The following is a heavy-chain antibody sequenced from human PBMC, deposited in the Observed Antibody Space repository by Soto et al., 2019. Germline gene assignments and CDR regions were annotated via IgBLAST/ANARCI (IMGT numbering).Heavy chain of an antibody. J-gene: IGHJ5*02. D-gene: IGHD7-27*01. CDR2: ISYDGSNK. V-gene: IGHV3-30-3*01. CDR1: GFTFSSYA. CDR3: ARDRGDWGFDP. Sequence: QVQLVESGGGVVQPGRSLRLSCAASGFTFSSYAMHWVRQAPGKGLEWVAVISYDGSNKYYADSVKGRFTISRDNSKNTLYLQMNSLRAEDTAVYYCARDRGDWGFDPWGQGTLVTVSS.